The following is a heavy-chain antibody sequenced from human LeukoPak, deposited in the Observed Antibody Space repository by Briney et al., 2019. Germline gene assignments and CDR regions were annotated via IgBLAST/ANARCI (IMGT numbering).Heavy chain of an antibody. Sequence: GGSLRLSCAASGFTFSSYWMSWVRQAPGKGLEWVANIKQDGSEKYYVDSVKGRFTISRDNAKNSLYLQMNSLRAEDTAVYYCARSLLWFGELPLRYWGQGTLVTVSS. D-gene: IGHD3-10*01. CDR1: GFTFSSYW. J-gene: IGHJ4*02. CDR3: ARSLLWFGELPLRY. V-gene: IGHV3-7*01. CDR2: IKQDGSEK.